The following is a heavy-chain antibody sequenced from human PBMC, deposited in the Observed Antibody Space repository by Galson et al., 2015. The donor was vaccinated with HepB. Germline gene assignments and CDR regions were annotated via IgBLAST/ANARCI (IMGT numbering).Heavy chain of an antibody. CDR1: GFTFSSYA. CDR2: ISYDGSNK. Sequence: SLRLSCAASGFTFSSYAMHWVRQAPGKGLEWVAVISYDGSNKYYADSVKGRFTISRDNSKNTLYLQMNSLRAEDTAVYYCAREGIAGQGNLDYWGQGTLVTVSS. V-gene: IGHV3-30-3*01. D-gene: IGHD6-13*01. CDR3: AREGIAGQGNLDY. J-gene: IGHJ4*02.